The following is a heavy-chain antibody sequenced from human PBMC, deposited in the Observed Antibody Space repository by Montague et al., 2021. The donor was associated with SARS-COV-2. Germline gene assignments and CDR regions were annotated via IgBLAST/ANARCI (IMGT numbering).Heavy chain of an antibody. V-gene: IGHV4-4*08. Sequence: SETLSLTCTVSGVSVKNYYWSWIRQPPGKGLEWIGRIYTSGSTNYNPSLKSRVTISVDTSKNQFSLRLSSVTAADTAVYYCARVGVGTMVRGVIPAYYYYGMDVWGQGTTVTVSS. J-gene: IGHJ6*02. CDR3: ARVGVGTMVRGVIPAYYYYGMDV. D-gene: IGHD3-10*01. CDR2: IYTSGST. CDR1: GVSVKNYY.